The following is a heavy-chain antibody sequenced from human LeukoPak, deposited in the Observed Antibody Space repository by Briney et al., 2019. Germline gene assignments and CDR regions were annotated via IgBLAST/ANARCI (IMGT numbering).Heavy chain of an antibody. J-gene: IGHJ4*02. D-gene: IGHD2-21*01. CDR3: ARGGGYCGGDCYGIDY. CDR1: GFTFSPYS. CDR2: VSSRSSYI. V-gene: IGHV3-21*01. Sequence: GGSLRLSCAASGFTFSPYSMNWVRQAPGKGLEWVSSVSSRSSYINYADSVKGRFTISRDDAKNSLYLQMNSLRAEDTAVYYCARGGGYCGGDCYGIDYWGQGTLVTVSS.